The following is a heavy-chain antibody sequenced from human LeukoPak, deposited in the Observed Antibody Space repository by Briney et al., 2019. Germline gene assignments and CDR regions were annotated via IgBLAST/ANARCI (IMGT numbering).Heavy chain of an antibody. D-gene: IGHD2-2*01. CDR3: ARGSPSSYCSSTSCPSPFDY. V-gene: IGHV4-30-2*01. CDR2: IYHSGST. J-gene: IGHJ4*02. Sequence: PSETLSLTCAVSGGSISSGGYSWSWLRQPPGKGLEWIGYIYHSGSTYYNPSLKSRVTISVDRSKNQFSLKLSSVTAADTAVYYCARGSPSSYCSSTSCPSPFDYWGQGTLVTVSS. CDR1: GGSISSGGYS.